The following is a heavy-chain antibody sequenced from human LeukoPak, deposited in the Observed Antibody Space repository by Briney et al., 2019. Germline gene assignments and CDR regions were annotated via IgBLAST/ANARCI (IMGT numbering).Heavy chain of an antibody. J-gene: IGHJ4*02. V-gene: IGHV3-23*01. D-gene: IGHD4-23*01. CDR1: GFSFSTYG. CDR3: AKGSARRWFWYFDY. CDR2: ISGSGGST. Sequence: GGSLRLSCAASGFSFSTYGMSWVRQAPGKGLEWVSAISGSGGSTNYADSVKGRFTISRDNSKNTLYLQMNSLRAEDTAVHYCAKGSARRWFWYFDYWGQGTLVTVSS.